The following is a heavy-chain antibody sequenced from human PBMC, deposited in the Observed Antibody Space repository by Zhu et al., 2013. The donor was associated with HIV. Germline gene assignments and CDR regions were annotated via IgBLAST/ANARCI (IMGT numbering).Heavy chain of an antibody. Sequence: EVQLVQSGAEVKKPGESLKISCKGSGYSFTSYWIGWVRQMPGKGLEWMGIIYPGDSDTRYSPSFQGQVTISADKSISTAYLQWSSLKASDTAMYYCARPGWGYCSGGSCYSNAFDIWAKGQWSPSLQ. V-gene: IGHV5-51*01. CDR3: ARPGWGYCSGGSCYSNAFDI. CDR1: GYSFTSYW. CDR2: IYPGDSDT. J-gene: IGHJ3*02. D-gene: IGHD2-15*01.